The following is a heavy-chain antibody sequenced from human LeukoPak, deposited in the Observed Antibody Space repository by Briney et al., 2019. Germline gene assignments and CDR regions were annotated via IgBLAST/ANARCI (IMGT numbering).Heavy chain of an antibody. Sequence: GGSLRLSCAASGFSFSSYGMYWVRQAPGKGLEWVAFIRYDGSNKYYADSVKGRFTISRDNSKNTLYLQMNSLRAEDTAVYYCAKDFGALLAFDIWGQGTMVTVSS. J-gene: IGHJ3*02. CDR3: AKDFGALLAFDI. V-gene: IGHV3-30*02. CDR1: GFSFSSYG. D-gene: IGHD1-26*01. CDR2: IRYDGSNK.